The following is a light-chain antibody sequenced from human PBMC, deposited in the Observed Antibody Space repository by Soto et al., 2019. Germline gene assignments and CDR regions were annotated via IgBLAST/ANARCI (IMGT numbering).Light chain of an antibody. V-gene: IGKV3-20*01. CDR1: QSVSSSY. J-gene: IGKJ2*01. Sequence: EIVLTQSPGTLSLSPGERATLSCRASQSVSSSYLAWYQQKPGQAPRLLIYDASSRATGIPDRFSGSGSGTDFTLTISRLEPEDFAVYYWQQYGSSSYTCGQGTKLEIK. CDR2: DAS. CDR3: QQYGSSSYT.